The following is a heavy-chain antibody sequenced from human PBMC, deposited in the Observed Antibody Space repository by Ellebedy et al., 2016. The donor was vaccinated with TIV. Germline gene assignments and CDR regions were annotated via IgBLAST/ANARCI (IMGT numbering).Heavy chain of an antibody. J-gene: IGHJ4*02. V-gene: IGHV3-21*01. D-gene: IGHD3-9*01. CDR3: ARGKILTGYYIRGSSDY. CDR1: GFTFSSYS. CDR2: ISSSSSYI. Sequence: GESLKISCAASGFTFSSYSMNWVRQAPGQGLEWVSSISSSSSYIYYADSVKGRFTISRDNAKNSLYLQMNSLRAEDTAVYYCARGKILTGYYIRGSSDYWGQGTLVTVSS.